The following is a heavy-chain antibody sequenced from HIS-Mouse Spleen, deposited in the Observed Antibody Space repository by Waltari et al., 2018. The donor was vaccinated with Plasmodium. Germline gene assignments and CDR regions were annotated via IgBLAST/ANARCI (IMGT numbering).Heavy chain of an antibody. V-gene: IGHV4-38-2*02. CDR2: IYHSGST. D-gene: IGHD2-15*01. CDR1: GYSISSGYY. J-gene: IGHJ2*01. CDR3: ARSLGIASSYWYFDL. Sequence: QVQLQESGPGLVKPSETLSLTCTVSGYSISSGYYWGWIRQPPGKGREGIGSIYHSGSTYYNPSLKSRVTISVDTSKNQFSLKLSSVTAADTAVYYCARSLGIASSYWYFDLWGRGTLVTVSS.